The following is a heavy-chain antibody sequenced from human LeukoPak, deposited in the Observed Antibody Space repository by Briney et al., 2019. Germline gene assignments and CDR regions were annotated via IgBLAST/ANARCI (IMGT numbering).Heavy chain of an antibody. D-gene: IGHD6-13*01. Sequence: PGGSLRLSCAASGFTFADYGMTWVRQVPGKGLEWVPGKNWNGGRTGYADSVKGRFTISRDNTKNSLYLQMNSLRAEDTALYYCVRDRVAAAGLNWFDPWGQGTLVTVSS. J-gene: IGHJ5*02. CDR1: GFTFADYG. CDR2: KNWNGGRT. CDR3: VRDRVAAAGLNWFDP. V-gene: IGHV3-20*04.